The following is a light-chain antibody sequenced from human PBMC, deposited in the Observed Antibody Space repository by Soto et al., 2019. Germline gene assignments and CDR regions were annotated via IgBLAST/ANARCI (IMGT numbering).Light chain of an antibody. V-gene: IGLV2-14*01. J-gene: IGLJ3*02. CDR2: DVS. CDR1: SSDVGGYNY. Sequence: QSALTQPASVSGYPGQSITISCTGTSSDVGGYNYVSWYQQHPGKAPKLMIYDVSNRPSGVSNRFSGSKSGNTASLTISGLQAEDEADYYCSSYTSSSIWVFGGGTKLTVL. CDR3: SSYTSSSIWV.